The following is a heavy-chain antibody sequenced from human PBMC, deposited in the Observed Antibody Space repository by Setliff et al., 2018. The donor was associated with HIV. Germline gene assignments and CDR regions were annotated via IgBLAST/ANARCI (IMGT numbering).Heavy chain of an antibody. CDR1: GDSISRSNYY. J-gene: IGHJ1*01. CDR3: ASRGIVVVTMSMPDEFFVH. CDR2: ISSSGGA. D-gene: IGHD2-21*02. Sequence: SETLSLTCSVSGDSISRSNYYWGWTRQSPGKGLEWVGSISSSGGASYSAASLKSRVTLSIDTSKNQFSLKLTSVTAADTAMYYCASRGIVVVTMSMPDEFFVHWGHGTLVTVSS. V-gene: IGHV4-39*01.